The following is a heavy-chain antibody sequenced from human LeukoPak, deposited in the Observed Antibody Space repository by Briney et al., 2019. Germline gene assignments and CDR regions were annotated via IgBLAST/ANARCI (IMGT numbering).Heavy chain of an antibody. CDR2: ISAVSTYI. Sequence: GGSLRLSCAASGFTFSSYTIHWVRQAPGKGLDWVSSISAVSTYIYYADSVKGRFTISRDNVEKSAYLELSGLTAHDTAIYYCARGGIAGRPVYYYYMDVWGKGTTVTVSS. CDR1: GFTFSSYT. J-gene: IGHJ6*03. CDR3: ARGGIAGRPVYYYYMDV. D-gene: IGHD6-6*01. V-gene: IGHV3-21*01.